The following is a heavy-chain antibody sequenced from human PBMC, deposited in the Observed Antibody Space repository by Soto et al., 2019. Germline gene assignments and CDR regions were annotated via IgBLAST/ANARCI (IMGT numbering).Heavy chain of an antibody. CDR2: INIVGGAT. CDR3: TKNYYFDS. CDR1: GFTFSNYA. V-gene: IGHV3-23*01. J-gene: IGHJ4*02. Sequence: EVQLLESGGGLVQPGGSLRLSCVASGFTFSNYAMSWVRQAPAKAPEWVSSINIVGGATNYADSVRGRFAMSRDDSTNTVFLQMNSLSADDAAVYYCTKNYYFDSWGQGTLVIVSA.